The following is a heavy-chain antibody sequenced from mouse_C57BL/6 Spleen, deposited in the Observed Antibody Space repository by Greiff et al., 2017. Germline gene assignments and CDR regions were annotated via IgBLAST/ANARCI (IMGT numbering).Heavy chain of an antibody. Sequence: QVQLQQPGAELVKPGASVTMSCKASGYTFTSYWITWVKQRPGQGLEWIGDIYPGSGSTNYNETFKSKATLTVDTSSSTAYMQLSSLTSEDAAVYYCARERYVEVWGTGTTVTVSS. CDR2: IYPGSGST. J-gene: IGHJ1*03. V-gene: IGHV1-55*01. CDR1: GYTFTSYW. CDR3: ARERYVEV.